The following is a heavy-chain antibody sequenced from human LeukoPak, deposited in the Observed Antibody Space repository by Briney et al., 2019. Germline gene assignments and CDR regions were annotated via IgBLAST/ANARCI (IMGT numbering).Heavy chain of an antibody. CDR3: VRGSTLRHYQY. V-gene: IGHV4-39*01. J-gene: IGHJ4*02. Sequence: PSETLSLTCTVSGGSISSTTYYWGWIRRPPGKGLEWIGSIYYSGSTYYNPSLKSRVTVSVDTSKNQFSLDLSSVTAADTAVYYCVRGSTLRHYQYWGQGTLVTVSS. CDR2: IYYSGST. D-gene: IGHD3-16*01. CDR1: GGSISSTTYY.